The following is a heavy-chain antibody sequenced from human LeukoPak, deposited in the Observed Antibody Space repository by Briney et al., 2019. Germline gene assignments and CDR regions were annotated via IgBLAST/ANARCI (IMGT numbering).Heavy chain of an antibody. Sequence: GRSLRLSCAASGFTFSNYGMHWVRQAPGKGLEWVAVIWQDGSNKYYADSVKGRFTISRDNAKNKLYLQMNSLRAEDTAVYYCARDGFCSSSSCYPLNWFDPWGQGTLVTVSS. CDR1: GFTFSNYG. V-gene: IGHV3-33*01. CDR3: ARDGFCSSSSCYPLNWFDP. CDR2: IWQDGSNK. D-gene: IGHD2-2*03. J-gene: IGHJ5*02.